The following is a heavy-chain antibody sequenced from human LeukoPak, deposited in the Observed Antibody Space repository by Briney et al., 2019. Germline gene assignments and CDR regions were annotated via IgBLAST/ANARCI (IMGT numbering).Heavy chain of an antibody. CDR1: GYSFTSYW. CDR2: IYPGDSDT. J-gene: IGHJ5*02. Sequence: GESLKISCKGSGYSFTSYWIGWVRQMPGKGLEWMGIIYPGDSDTRYSPSFQGQATISADKSISTAYLQWSSLKASDTAMYYCARRYCSGGSCYWLDPWGQGTLVTVSS. D-gene: IGHD2-15*01. CDR3: ARRYCSGGSCYWLDP. V-gene: IGHV5-51*01.